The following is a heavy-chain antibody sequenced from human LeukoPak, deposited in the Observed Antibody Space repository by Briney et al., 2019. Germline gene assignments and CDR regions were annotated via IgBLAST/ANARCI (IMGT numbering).Heavy chain of an antibody. CDR2: ISSSSSTT. CDR1: GFTFSSYS. D-gene: IGHD1-26*01. CDR3: ARDLYSGSYYDFDY. Sequence: QAGGSLRLSCAASGFTFSSYSMNWVRQAPGKGLEWVAYISSSSSTTHYADSVTGRFSISRDNAKSSLYLQMNSLRVEDTAVYYCARDLYSGSYYDFDYWGQGTLVTVSS. V-gene: IGHV3-48*01. J-gene: IGHJ4*02.